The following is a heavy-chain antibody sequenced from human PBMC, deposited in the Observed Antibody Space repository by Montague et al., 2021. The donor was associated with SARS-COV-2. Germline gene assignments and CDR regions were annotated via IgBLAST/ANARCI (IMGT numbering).Heavy chain of an antibody. V-gene: IGHV4-31*03. D-gene: IGHD3-3*01. Sequence: TLSLTCTVSGGSISSGGYYWSWISQHPGKGLEWIGHIYYGGSTYYNPSLKSRVTISVDTSKNQFSLKLSSVTAADTAVYYCARDPLKITIFGVDNDYYYGMDVWGQGTTVTVSS. J-gene: IGHJ6*02. CDR1: GGSISSGGYY. CDR2: IYYGGST. CDR3: ARDPLKITIFGVDNDYYYGMDV.